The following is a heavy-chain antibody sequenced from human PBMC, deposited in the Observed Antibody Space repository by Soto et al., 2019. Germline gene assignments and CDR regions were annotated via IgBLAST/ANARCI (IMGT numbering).Heavy chain of an antibody. CDR1: GFIFNTYR. Sequence: EVQLVESGGGLIQPGGSLRLSCAASGFIFNTYRMNWVRQAPGKGLEWVSYISGSSQTIFYADSVRGRFTISRDNANNSTYLQMVSFRAEDAAVDYCGTTLTWRSGPFDSWGQGTLVTVSS. V-gene: IGHV3-48*01. CDR2: ISGSSQTI. CDR3: GTTLTWRSGPFDS. J-gene: IGHJ4*02. D-gene: IGHD1-1*01.